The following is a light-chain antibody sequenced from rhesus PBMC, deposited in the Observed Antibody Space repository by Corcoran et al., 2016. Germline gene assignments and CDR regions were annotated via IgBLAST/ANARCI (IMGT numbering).Light chain of an antibody. CDR1: SSDIGGYNY. J-gene: IGLJ1*01. CDR3: SSSAGSKIFI. CDR2: EVT. V-gene: IGLV2-32*02. Sequence: QAALTQPRSVSGSPGQSVTISCTGTSSDIGGYNYVSWYQQHPGTAPKLMIYEVTKRPSGVSDRFSGSKSGNTASLTISGLQAEDEADYYCSSSAGSKIFIFGGGTRLTVL.